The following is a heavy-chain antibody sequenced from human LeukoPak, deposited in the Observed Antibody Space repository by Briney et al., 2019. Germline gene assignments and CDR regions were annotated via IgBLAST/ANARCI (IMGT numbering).Heavy chain of an antibody. J-gene: IGHJ4*02. Sequence: PSETLSLTCAVSGGSISSSNWWSWVRQPPGKGLEWIGEIYHSGSTNYNPSLKSRVTISVDKSKDQFSLKLSSVTAADTAVYYCARGGIRGYSGFHPAKTKFDYWGQGTLVTVSS. CDR2: IYHSGST. V-gene: IGHV4-4*02. CDR1: GGSISSSNW. CDR3: ARGGIRGYSGFHPAKTKFDY. D-gene: IGHD5-12*01.